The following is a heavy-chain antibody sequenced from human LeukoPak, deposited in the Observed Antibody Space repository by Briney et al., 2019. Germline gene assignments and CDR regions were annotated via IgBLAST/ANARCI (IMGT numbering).Heavy chain of an antibody. J-gene: IGHJ5*02. CDR2: INPKNGGT. Sequence: GASVNVSCKVSGYTFTGYYMHWVRQAPGQGLEWMGWINPKNGGTNYAQKFQGRVTMTRDTSISTAYMELSRLRSDDTAMYYCARFYDSSAYYRNNWFDPWGQGTLVTVSS. CDR1: GYTFTGYY. V-gene: IGHV1-2*02. D-gene: IGHD3-22*01. CDR3: ARFYDSSAYYRNNWFDP.